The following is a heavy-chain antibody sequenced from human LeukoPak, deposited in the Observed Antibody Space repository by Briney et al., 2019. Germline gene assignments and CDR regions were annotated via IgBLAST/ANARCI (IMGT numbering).Heavy chain of an antibody. CDR2: INHSGST. CDR1: GGSFSGYY. Sequence: SETLSLTCAVYGGSFSGYYWSWIRQPPGKGLEWMGEINHSGSTNYNPSLKSRVTISVDTSKNQFSLKLSSVTAADTAVYYCARPLYYGSGWYYFDCWGQGTLVTVSS. V-gene: IGHV4-34*01. D-gene: IGHD6-19*01. CDR3: ARPLYYGSGWYYFDC. J-gene: IGHJ4*02.